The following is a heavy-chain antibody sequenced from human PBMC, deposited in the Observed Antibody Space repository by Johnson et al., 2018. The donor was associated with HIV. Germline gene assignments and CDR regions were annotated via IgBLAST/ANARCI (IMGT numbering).Heavy chain of an antibody. J-gene: IGHJ3*02. CDR2: ISWNSGSI. D-gene: IGHD3-22*01. V-gene: IGHV3-9*01. CDR1: GFSVSNNY. Sequence: QLVESEGGLVQSGGSLSLSCGASGFSVSNNYMNWVRQAPGKGLEWVSGISWNSGSIGYADSVKGRFTISRANAKNSLYLQMNSLRAEDTAVYFCARGSRYTYDNDDAHLLHAFDILGQGTMVTVSS. CDR3: ARGSRYTYDNDDAHLLHAFDI.